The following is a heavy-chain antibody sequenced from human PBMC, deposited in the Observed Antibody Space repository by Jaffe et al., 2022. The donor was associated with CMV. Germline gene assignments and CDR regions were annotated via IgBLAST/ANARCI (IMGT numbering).Heavy chain of an antibody. Sequence: EVQLVESGGGLVQPGRSLRLSCAASGFTFDDYAMHWVRQAPGKGLEWVSGISWNSGSIGYADSVKGRFTISRDNAKNSLYLQMNSLRAEDTALYYCAKGGHYYDSSGPFDYWGQGTLVTVSS. D-gene: IGHD3-22*01. J-gene: IGHJ4*02. CDR3: AKGGHYYDSSGPFDY. CDR1: GFTFDDYA. CDR2: ISWNSGSI. V-gene: IGHV3-9*01.